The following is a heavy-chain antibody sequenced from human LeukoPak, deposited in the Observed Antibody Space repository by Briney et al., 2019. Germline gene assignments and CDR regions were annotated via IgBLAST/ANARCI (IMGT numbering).Heavy chain of an antibody. CDR3: ARQLSGWYEADPY. D-gene: IGHD6-19*01. V-gene: IGHV3-7*05. Sequence: PGGSLRLSCAASGFTFSSYWMSWVRQAPGKGLEWVANIKECRSGNHYVDSVKGRFTISRDNAKNSLYLQMNSLRAEDTAVYYCARQLSGWYEADPYWGQGTLVAVSS. CDR2: IKECRSGN. J-gene: IGHJ4*02. CDR1: GFTFSSYW.